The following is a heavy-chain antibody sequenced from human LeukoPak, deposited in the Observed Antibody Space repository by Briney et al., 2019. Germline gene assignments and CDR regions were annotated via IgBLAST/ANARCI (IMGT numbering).Heavy chain of an antibody. CDR1: GFTFSNYH. D-gene: IGHD3-22*01. CDR3: AKGSYYDDSSGYQEFDC. V-gene: IGHV3-30*18. CDR2: ISYDGSYE. J-gene: IGHJ4*02. Sequence: GGSLRLSCAASGFTFSNYHMSWVRQAPGKGLEWVAVISYDGSYEYYADSVKGRFTLSRDNSKNTVHLQMNSLRAEDTAVYYCAKGSYYDDSSGYQEFDCWGQGTLVTVSS.